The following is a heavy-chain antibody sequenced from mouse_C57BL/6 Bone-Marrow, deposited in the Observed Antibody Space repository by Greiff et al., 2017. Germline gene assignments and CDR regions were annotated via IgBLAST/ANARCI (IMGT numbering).Heavy chain of an antibody. CDR1: GYAFPNYL. Sequence: QVQLQQSGAELVRPGTSVKVSCKASGYAFPNYLIEWVKQRPGQGLEWIGVINPGSGGTNYNEKFKGKATLTADKSSSTAYMQLSSLTSEDSAVYFCARSGSSSWFAYWGQGTLVTVSA. J-gene: IGHJ3*01. CDR2: INPGSGGT. CDR3: ARSGSSSWFAY. V-gene: IGHV1-54*01. D-gene: IGHD1-1*01.